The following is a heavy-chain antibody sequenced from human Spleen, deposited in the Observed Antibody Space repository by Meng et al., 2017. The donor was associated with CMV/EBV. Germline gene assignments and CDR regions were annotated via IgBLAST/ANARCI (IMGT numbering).Heavy chain of an antibody. CDR1: GFTFSTYW. D-gene: IGHD3-16*01. J-gene: IGHJ3*01. CDR3: ARTPSHPYWGSPRDAFDF. V-gene: IGHV3-7*01. CDR2: IKQDGGEK. Sequence: GESLKISCAASGFTFSTYWMSWIRQAPGKGLEWVANIKQDGGEKSYVDSVKGRFTISRDNAKNSLYLQMRSLRAEDTAVYYCARTPSHPYWGSPRDAFDFWGQGTMVTVSS.